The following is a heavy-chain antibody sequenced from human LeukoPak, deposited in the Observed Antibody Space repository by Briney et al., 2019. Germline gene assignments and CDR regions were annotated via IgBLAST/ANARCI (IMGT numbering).Heavy chain of an antibody. Sequence: PGGSLRLFCVACEFIFRHYWMSWVSQARGKGLEWVANKKQGGREEKYVGSVKGRFAISRDDAKSTLYLQMDSQSGDDTAVYYCARDDGGWFGSWGRGTLVTVSS. J-gene: IGHJ5*01. V-gene: IGHV3-7*03. CDR3: ARDDGGWFGS. CDR1: EFIFRHYW. CDR2: KKQGGREE. D-gene: IGHD3-10*01.